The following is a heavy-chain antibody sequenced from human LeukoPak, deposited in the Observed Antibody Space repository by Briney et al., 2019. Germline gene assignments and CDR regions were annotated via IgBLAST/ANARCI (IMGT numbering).Heavy chain of an antibody. J-gene: IGHJ4*02. CDR1: GGSISSSSYY. CDR3: ARFSPRAMGNYLDF. CDR2: IYYSGST. Sequence: SETLSLTCTVSGGSISSSSYYWGWIRQPPGKGLEWIGSIYYSGSTYYNPSLKSRVTISVDTSKNQFSLKLSSVTAADTAVYYCARFSPRAMGNYLDFWGQGTLVTVSS. D-gene: IGHD7-27*01. V-gene: IGHV4-39*07.